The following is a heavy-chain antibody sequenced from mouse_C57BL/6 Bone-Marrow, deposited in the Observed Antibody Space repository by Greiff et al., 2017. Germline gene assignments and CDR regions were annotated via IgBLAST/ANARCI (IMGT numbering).Heavy chain of an antibody. D-gene: IGHD2-1*01. CDR3: ARGGNFYYWYFDV. Sequence: QVQLQQSDAELVKPGASVKISCKVSGYTFTDHTIPWMKQRPEQGLEWIANIYPRDGSTKYNEKFKGKATLTADKSSSTAYMQLNSLTSEGSAVYFCARGGNFYYWYFDVWGTGTTVTVSS. V-gene: IGHV1-78*01. J-gene: IGHJ1*03. CDR1: GYTFTDHT. CDR2: IYPRDGST.